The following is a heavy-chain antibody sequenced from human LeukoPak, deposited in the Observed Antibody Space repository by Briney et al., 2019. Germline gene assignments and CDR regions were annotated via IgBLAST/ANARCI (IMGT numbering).Heavy chain of an antibody. J-gene: IGHJ4*02. CDR2: IYYSGST. D-gene: IGHD6-19*01. CDR1: GGSISSYY. V-gene: IGHV4-59*01. CDR3: ARISGYSSGWLSPFDY. Sequence: PSEILSLTCTVSGGSISSYYRSWIRQPPGKGLEWIGYIYYSGSTNYNPSLKSRVTISVDTSKNQFSLKLSSVTAADTAVYYCARISGYSSGWLSPFDYWGQGTLVTVSS.